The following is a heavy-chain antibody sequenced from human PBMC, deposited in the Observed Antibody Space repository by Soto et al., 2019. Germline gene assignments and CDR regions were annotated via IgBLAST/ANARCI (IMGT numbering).Heavy chain of an antibody. D-gene: IGHD2-15*01. CDR1: GGSISSGGYY. CDR2: IYYSGST. J-gene: IGHJ5*02. V-gene: IGHV4-31*03. CDR3: ARAVVVVSNWFDP. Sequence: TLSLSCTVSGGSISSGGYYWSWIRQHPGKGLEWIGYIYYSGSTYYNPSLKSRVTISVDTSKNQFSLKLSSVTAADTAVYYCARAVVVVSNWFDPWGQGTLVTVSS.